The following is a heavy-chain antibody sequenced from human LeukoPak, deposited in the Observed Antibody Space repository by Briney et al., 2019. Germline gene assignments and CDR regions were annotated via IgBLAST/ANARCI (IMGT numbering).Heavy chain of an antibody. Sequence: SETLSLTCAVYGGSFSGYYWSWIRQPPGKGLEWIGEINHRGSTNYNPSLKSRVTISVDTSKNQFSLKLSSVTAADTAVYYCARGRYSSSWYRWFDPWGQGTLVTVSS. CDR3: ARGRYSSSWYRWFDP. D-gene: IGHD6-13*01. V-gene: IGHV4-34*01. CDR1: GGSFSGYY. J-gene: IGHJ5*02. CDR2: INHRGST.